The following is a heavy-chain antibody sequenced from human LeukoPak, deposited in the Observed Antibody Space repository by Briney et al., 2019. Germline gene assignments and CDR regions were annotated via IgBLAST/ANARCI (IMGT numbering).Heavy chain of an antibody. J-gene: IGHJ4*02. V-gene: IGHV4-39*01. CDR3: ARVRGVTNHRSAWYALDY. Sequence: PSETLSLTCSVSGGSISGSSNYWGWIRQPPGKGLEWIGSIYYSGSTYYNPSLKSRVTISVDTSKNQFSLKLSSVTAADTAVYYCARVRGVTNHRSAWYALDYWGQGTLVTVSS. CDR1: GGSISGSSNY. CDR2: IYYSGST. D-gene: IGHD6-19*01.